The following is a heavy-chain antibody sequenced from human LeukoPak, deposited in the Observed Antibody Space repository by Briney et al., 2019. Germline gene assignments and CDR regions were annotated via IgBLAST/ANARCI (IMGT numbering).Heavy chain of an antibody. Sequence: PGGSLRLSCAASGFTFSSYSMNWVRQAPGKGLEWVSYISSSSSTIYYADSVKGRFTISRDNAKNSLYLQMNSLRAEDTAVYYCARDPTPASGVASVIDYWGQGTLVTVSS. CDR2: ISSSSSTI. CDR1: GFTFSSYS. CDR3: ARDPTPASGVASVIDY. V-gene: IGHV3-48*01. D-gene: IGHD3-3*01. J-gene: IGHJ4*02.